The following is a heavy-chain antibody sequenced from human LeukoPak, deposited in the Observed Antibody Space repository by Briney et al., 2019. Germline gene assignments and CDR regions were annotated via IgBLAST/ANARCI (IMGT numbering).Heavy chain of an antibody. J-gene: IGHJ4*02. CDR1: GFTFSSYW. Sequence: SGGSLRLSCAASGFTFSSYWMSWVRQAPGKGLEWVANIKQDGSEKYYVDSVKGRFTISRDNAKNSLYLQMNSLRAEDTAVYYCARVGYCSSTSCHGFEDWGQGTLDTVSS. CDR3: ARVGYCSSTSCHGFED. D-gene: IGHD2-2*01. V-gene: IGHV3-7*01. CDR2: IKQDGSEK.